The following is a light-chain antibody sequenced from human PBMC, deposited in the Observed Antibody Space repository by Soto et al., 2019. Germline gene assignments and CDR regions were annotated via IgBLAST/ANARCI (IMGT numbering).Light chain of an antibody. CDR1: RSIAGF. CDR3: QQYNVYSPWT. J-gene: IGKJ1*01. CDR2: GAS. V-gene: IGKV1-5*02. Sequence: DIQMTQSPSYLSASVGDRVTIFCRASRSIAGFLNWYQQRPGKAPRLLMYGASTLQSGVPSRFSGSGSGTEFTLTITSLQPDEFATYYCQQYNVYSPWTFGQGTKVDIK.